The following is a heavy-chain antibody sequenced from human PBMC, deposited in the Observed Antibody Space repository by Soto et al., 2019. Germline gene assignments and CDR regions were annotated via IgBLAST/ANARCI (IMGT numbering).Heavy chain of an antibody. CDR2: IDWEEEK. D-gene: IGHD1-7*01. Sequence: KSGPTLVNPKQTLILTCAFSGFSLSRKGMSVSWIRQPPGKALEFLALIDWEEEKFYSPSLRTRLTVSKDTPKSQVVLTLTNVDPVDTATYYCTRLTNWNYEYYFDYWRQGTLVTVSS. J-gene: IGHJ4*02. CDR1: GFSLSRKGMS. V-gene: IGHV2-70*01. CDR3: TRLTNWNYEYYFDY.